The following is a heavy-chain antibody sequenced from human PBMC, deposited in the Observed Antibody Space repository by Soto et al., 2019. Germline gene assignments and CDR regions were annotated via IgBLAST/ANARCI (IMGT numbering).Heavy chain of an antibody. V-gene: IGHV3-23*01. CDR3: AKVPRYCSGGSCYGGYFDY. CDR1: GFTFSSYA. D-gene: IGHD2-15*01. CDR2: ISGSGGST. J-gene: IGHJ4*02. Sequence: PGGSLRLSCAASGFTFSSYAMSWVRQAPGKGLEWVSAISGSGGSTYYADSVKGRFTISRDNSKNTLYLQMNSLRAEDTAVYHCAKVPRYCSGGSCYGGYFDYWGQGTLVTVSS.